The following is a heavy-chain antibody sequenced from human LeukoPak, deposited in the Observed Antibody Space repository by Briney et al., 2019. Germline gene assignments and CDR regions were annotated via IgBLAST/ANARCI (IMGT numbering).Heavy chain of an antibody. V-gene: IGHV3-66*02. J-gene: IGHJ4*02. D-gene: IGHD5-24*01. CDR3: ARGGDAYNPFDY. Sequence: GGSLRLSCAASGVSVSGYHMSWVRQAPGKGLEWVSVTYAGGSTYYADSVKGRFTISRDNSKNTVYLQMNGLRPEDTAVYFCARGGDAYNPFDYWGQGTLVTVSS. CDR2: TYAGGST. CDR1: GVSVSGYH.